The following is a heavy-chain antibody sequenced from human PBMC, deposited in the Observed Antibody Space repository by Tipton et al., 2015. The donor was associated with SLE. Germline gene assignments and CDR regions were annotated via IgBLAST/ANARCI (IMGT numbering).Heavy chain of an antibody. V-gene: IGHV3-15*01. CDR3: TRGGAGIAPRGWFDP. D-gene: IGHD6-6*01. CDR2: IKSKTDGGTT. J-gene: IGHJ5*02. CDR1: GFTFNNAW. Sequence: SLRLSCAVSGFTFNNAWMSWVRQAPGKGLEWVGRIKSKTDGGTTDYAAPVKERFTISRDDSKNTLYLQMNSLKTEDTAVYYCTRGGAGIAPRGWFDPWGPGTLVTVSS.